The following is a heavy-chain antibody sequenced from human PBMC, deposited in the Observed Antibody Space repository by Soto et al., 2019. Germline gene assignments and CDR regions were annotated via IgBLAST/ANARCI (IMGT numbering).Heavy chain of an antibody. CDR2: ISYDGSNK. Sequence: QVQLVESGGGVVQPGRSLRLSCAASGFTFSSYGMHWVRQAPGKGLEWVAVISYDGSNKYYADSVKGRFTISRDNSKNTLYLHMNSLRADDTAVSYCAKEWWFGGNYQYYFDYWGQGTLVTVSS. CDR1: GFTFSSYG. CDR3: AKEWWFGGNYQYYFDY. D-gene: IGHD2-15*01. V-gene: IGHV3-30*18. J-gene: IGHJ4*02.